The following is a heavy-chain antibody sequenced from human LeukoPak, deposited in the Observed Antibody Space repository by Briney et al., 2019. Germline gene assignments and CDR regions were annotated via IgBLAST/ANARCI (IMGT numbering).Heavy chain of an antibody. CDR1: GFTFDDYA. CDR2: ISWNSGSI. D-gene: IGHD6-13*01. V-gene: IGHV3-9*01. Sequence: PGRFLRLSCAASGFTFDDYAMHWVRQAPGKGLEWVSGISWNSGSIGYADSVKGRFTISRDNAKNSLYLQMNSLRAEDTALYYCAKDIDEFGSSCSVDYWGQGTLVTVSS. CDR3: AKDIDEFGSSCSVDY. J-gene: IGHJ4*02.